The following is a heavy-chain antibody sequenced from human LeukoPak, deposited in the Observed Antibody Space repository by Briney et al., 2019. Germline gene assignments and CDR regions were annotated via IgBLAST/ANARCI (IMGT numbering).Heavy chain of an antibody. CDR3: VKERDRGTDVADDFDF. V-gene: IGHV3-23*01. J-gene: IGHJ4*02. CDR1: GFTFRDYS. D-gene: IGHD6-19*01. Sequence: PGGSLRLSCVASGFTFRDYSMAWVRHLPGGGLERVSAIARDAFTAYPDPLKGRFTISRDNSRNTLYFQMNTLRAEDTAVYYCVKERDRGTDVADDFDFWGQGTLVTVSS. CDR2: IARDAFT.